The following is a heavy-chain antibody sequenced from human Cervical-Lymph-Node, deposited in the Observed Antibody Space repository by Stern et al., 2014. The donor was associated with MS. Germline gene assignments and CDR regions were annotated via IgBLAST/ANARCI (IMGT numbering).Heavy chain of an antibody. CDR1: GDSISSTRYY. CDR3: GRSPTTASISGTDY. J-gene: IGHJ4*02. Sequence: QVQLVQSGPGLVKPSETLSLTCTVSGDSISSTRYYWGWIRQPPGKGLEWTGSIRYGGSTYYNPSLRSRVTIPLDTSKNQFPLKLSSVTAADTAVYYCGRSPTTASISGTDYWGQGTLVTVSS. V-gene: IGHV4-39*01. CDR2: IRYGGST. D-gene: IGHD1-1*01.